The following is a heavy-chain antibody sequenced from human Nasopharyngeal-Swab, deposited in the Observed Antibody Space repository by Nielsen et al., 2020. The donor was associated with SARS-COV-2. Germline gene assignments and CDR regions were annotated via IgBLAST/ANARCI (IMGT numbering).Heavy chain of an antibody. Sequence: SVKVSCKASGGTLRTYAINWFRQAPGQGLERMGGIIPIFGTSAYAQKFKGRVTIIADESTSTVYMDLNSLRSEDTAVYYCARAHPRSCTDGVCFRSQVYNWFDPWGQGTLVTVSS. CDR2: IIPIFGTS. J-gene: IGHJ5*02. CDR3: ARAHPRSCTDGVCFRSQVYNWFDP. D-gene: IGHD2-8*01. CDR1: GGTLRTYA. V-gene: IGHV1-69*13.